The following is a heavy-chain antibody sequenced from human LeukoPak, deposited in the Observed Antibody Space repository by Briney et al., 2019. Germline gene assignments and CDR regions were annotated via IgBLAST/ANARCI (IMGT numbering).Heavy chain of an antibody. V-gene: IGHV3-23*01. D-gene: IGHD2-15*01. CDR3: AKDFKQRVVVTYYFDY. CDR2: ISGSGGST. Sequence: GGSLRLSCAASGFTFSSYGMSWVRQAPGKGLEWVSAISGSGGSTYYADSVKGRFTISRDNSKNTLYLQMNSLRAEDTAVYYCAKDFKQRVVVTYYFDYWGQGTLVTVSS. CDR1: GFTFSSYG. J-gene: IGHJ4*02.